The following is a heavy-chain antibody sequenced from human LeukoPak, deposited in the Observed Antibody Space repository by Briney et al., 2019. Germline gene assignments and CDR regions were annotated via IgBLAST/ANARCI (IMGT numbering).Heavy chain of an antibody. J-gene: IGHJ4*02. CDR2: IKQDGSEE. CDR3: ASRYCSGGSCYFDY. Sequence: GGSLRLSCAASGFIVSSNYMSWVRQAPGKGLEWVANIKQDGSEEYYADSVKGRFTISRDNAKNSLYLQMNSLRAEDTAVYYCASRYCSGGSCYFDYWGQGTLVTVSS. D-gene: IGHD2-15*01. CDR1: GFIVSSNY. V-gene: IGHV3-7*01.